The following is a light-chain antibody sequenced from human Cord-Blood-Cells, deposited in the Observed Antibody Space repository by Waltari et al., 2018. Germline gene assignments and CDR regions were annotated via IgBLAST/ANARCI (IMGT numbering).Light chain of an antibody. CDR2: AAS. V-gene: IGKV1-39*01. Sequence: DIQMTQSPSSLSASVGDRVTITCRASQSIRGYLNWYLHKPGKAPKLLIYAASSLQSGVPSRFSGSGSGTDFTLTISSLQPEDFATYYCQQSYSTPWTFGQGTKVEIK. J-gene: IGKJ1*01. CDR1: QSIRGY. CDR3: QQSYSTPWT.